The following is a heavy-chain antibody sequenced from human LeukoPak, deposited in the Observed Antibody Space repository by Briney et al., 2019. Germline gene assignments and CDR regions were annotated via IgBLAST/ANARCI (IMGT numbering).Heavy chain of an antibody. CDR1: GDSINNNNYY. Sequence: SETLSLTCTVSGDSINNNNYYWGWIRQPPGEGLEWIGSIYYSGSTYYNPSLKSRVTISVDTSKNQFSLKLSSVTAADTAVYYCARQGVSVGATSFDYWGQGTLVIVSS. D-gene: IGHD1-26*01. CDR3: ARQGVSVGATSFDY. J-gene: IGHJ4*02. V-gene: IGHV4-39*01. CDR2: IYYSGST.